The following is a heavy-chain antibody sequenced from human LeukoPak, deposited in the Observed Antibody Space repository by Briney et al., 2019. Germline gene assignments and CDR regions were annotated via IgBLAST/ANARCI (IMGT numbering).Heavy chain of an antibody. V-gene: IGHV3-23*01. CDR1: GFTFSSYA. J-gene: IGHJ4*02. Sequence: GGSLRLSCAASGFTFSSYAMSWVRQAPGKGLEWVSVISGSGDTTNYADSVKGRFTISRDNSKNTLYLQMNSLRAEDTAVYYCARDFEISSGWGQGTLVTVPS. CDR2: ISGSGDTT. CDR3: ARDFEISSG. D-gene: IGHD6-19*01.